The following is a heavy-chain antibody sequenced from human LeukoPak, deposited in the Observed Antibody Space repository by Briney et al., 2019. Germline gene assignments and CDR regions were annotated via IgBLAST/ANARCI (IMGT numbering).Heavy chain of an antibody. CDR3: ARGSHYGDYDDP. Sequence: ASVKVSCKASGYTFTSYDINWVRQATGQGLEWMGWMNPNSGNTGYAQRFQGRVTMTRNTSISTAYMELSSLRSEDTAVYYCARGSHYGDYDDPWGQGTLVTVSS. D-gene: IGHD4-17*01. J-gene: IGHJ5*02. CDR2: MNPNSGNT. V-gene: IGHV1-8*01. CDR1: GYTFTSYD.